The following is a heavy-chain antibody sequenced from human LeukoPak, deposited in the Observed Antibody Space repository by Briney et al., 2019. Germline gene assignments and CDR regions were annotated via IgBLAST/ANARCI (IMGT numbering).Heavy chain of an antibody. Sequence: GGSLRLSCAASGFTFSSYSMNWVRQAPGKGLEWVSSISSSSSYIYYADSVKGRFTISRVNAKNSLYLQMNSLRAEDTAVYYCARDLSGSYFDAFDIWGQGTMVTVSS. J-gene: IGHJ3*02. CDR3: ARDLSGSYFDAFDI. D-gene: IGHD1-26*01. CDR2: ISSSSSYI. V-gene: IGHV3-21*01. CDR1: GFTFSSYS.